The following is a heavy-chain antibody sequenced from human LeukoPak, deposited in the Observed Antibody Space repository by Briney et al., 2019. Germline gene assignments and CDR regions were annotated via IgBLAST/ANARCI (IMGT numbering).Heavy chain of an antibody. J-gene: IGHJ4*02. CDR2: IYYSGST. V-gene: IGHV4-39*07. CDR3: ARHLGYSSGLRCDY. CDR1: GGSISSSSYY. D-gene: IGHD6-19*01. Sequence: SETLSLTCTVSGGSISSSSYYWGWIRQPPGKGLEWIGSIYYSGSTYYNPSLKSRVTISVDTSKNQFSLKLSSVTAADTAVYYCARHLGYSSGLRCDYWGQGTLVTVSS.